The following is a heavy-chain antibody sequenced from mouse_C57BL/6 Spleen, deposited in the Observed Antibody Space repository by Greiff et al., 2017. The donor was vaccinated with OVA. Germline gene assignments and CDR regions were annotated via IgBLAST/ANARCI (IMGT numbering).Heavy chain of an antibody. D-gene: IGHD2-2*01. Sequence: QVQLQQSGAELASPGASVKMSCKASGYTFTSYTMHWVKQRPGQGLEWIGYINPSSGYTKYKQKFKDKATLTADKSSSTAYMQQSSLTAEDSAVYYWARKGLVRDAMDYWGQGTSVTVSS. CDR3: ARKGLVRDAMDY. V-gene: IGHV1-4*01. CDR1: GYTFTSYT. J-gene: IGHJ4*01. CDR2: INPSSGYT.